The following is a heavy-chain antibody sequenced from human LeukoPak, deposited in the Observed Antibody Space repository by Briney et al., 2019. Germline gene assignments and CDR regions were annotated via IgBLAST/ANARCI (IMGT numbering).Heavy chain of an antibody. CDR1: GGSFSGYY. CDR3: ARDPDYYDSSGYKPLYFQH. D-gene: IGHD3-22*01. CDR2: IYYSGST. J-gene: IGHJ1*01. Sequence: SETLSLTCAVYGGSFSGYYWSWIRQPPGKGLEWIGYIYYSGSTNYNPSLKSRVTISVDTSKNQFSLKLSSVTAADTAVYYCARDPDYYDSSGYKPLYFQHWGQGTLVTVSS. V-gene: IGHV4-59*12.